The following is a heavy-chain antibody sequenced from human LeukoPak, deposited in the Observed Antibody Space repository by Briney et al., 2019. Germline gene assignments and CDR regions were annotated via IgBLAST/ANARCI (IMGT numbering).Heavy chain of an antibody. CDR2: ISWNSGSV. CDR1: GFTFDDYA. V-gene: IGHV3-9*03. D-gene: IGHD7-27*01. Sequence: GGSLRLSCAASGFTFDDYAMHWVRQAPGKGLEWVSGISWNSGSVGYADSVKGRFTISRDNAMNSLYLQMNSLRAEDMALYYCAKAGAHWGLVDYWGQGTLVTVSS. J-gene: IGHJ4*02. CDR3: AKAGAHWGLVDY.